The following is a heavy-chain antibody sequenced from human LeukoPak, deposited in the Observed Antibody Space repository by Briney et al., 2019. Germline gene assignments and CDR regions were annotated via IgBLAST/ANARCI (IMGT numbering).Heavy chain of an antibody. J-gene: IGHJ3*02. CDR1: GFTLTGYG. Sequence: GGSLRLSCAAAGFTLTGYGMHWVRQAPGKGLEWVAVVWYNGNNKYYADSVKGRFTVSRDTSKNTLYLQMNSLRGEDTAIYYCARDGLASIGLDMWGQGTVVTVSS. D-gene: IGHD3-3*02. V-gene: IGHV3-33*01. CDR3: ARDGLASIGLDM. CDR2: VWYNGNNK.